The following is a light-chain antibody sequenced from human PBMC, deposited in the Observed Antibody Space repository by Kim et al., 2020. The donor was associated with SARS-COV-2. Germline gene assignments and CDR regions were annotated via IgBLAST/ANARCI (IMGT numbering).Light chain of an antibody. J-gene: IGLJ3*02. V-gene: IGLV1-51*01. CDR3: GTWDSSLSSGV. CDR1: SSNIGRNY. CDR2: DND. Sequence: GQEVAMSAPGSSSNIGRNYVSWYQQLPGTAPKLLIHDNDERPSGVPDRFSASKSGTSATLDITGLQTGDEADYFCGTWDSSLSSGVFGGGTQLTVL.